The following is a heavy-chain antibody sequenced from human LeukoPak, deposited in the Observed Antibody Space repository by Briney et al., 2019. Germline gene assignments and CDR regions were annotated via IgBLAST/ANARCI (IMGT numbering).Heavy chain of an antibody. CDR3: AVGGGYCSGGSCTVDY. CDR2: IIPILGIA. J-gene: IGHJ4*02. V-gene: IGHV1-69*04. D-gene: IGHD2-15*01. Sequence: SVKVSCKASGGTFSSYAISWVRQAPGQGLEWMGRIIPILGIANYTQKFQGRVTITADKSTSTAYMELSSLRSEDTAVYYCAVGGGYCSGGSCTVDYWGQGTLVTVSS. CDR1: GGTFSSYA.